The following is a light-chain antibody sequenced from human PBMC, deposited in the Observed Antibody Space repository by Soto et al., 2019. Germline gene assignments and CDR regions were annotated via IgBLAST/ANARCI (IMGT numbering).Light chain of an antibody. J-gene: IGLJ1*01. Sequence: QSVLTQPPSVSEAPGQRVTISGTGSSSNIGAGYEAHWYQQVPGTAPKLLIYENNNRPSRVPDRFSGSKSGTSASLAITGLQAEDEAEYYCQSYDSSLSGYVFGTGTKLTVL. CDR1: SSNIGAGYE. V-gene: IGLV1-40*01. CDR3: QSYDSSLSGYV. CDR2: ENN.